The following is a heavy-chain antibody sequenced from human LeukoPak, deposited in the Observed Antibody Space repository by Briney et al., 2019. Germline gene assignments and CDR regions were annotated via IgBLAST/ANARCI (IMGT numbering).Heavy chain of an antibody. J-gene: IGHJ4*02. Sequence: PGRSLRLSCAASGFTFSSYGMHWVRQAPGKGLEWVAVISYDGSNKYYADSVKGRFTISRDNSKNTLYLQMNSLRAEDTAVYYCAKGGIVATIRMLSWIEAYYFDYWGQGTLVTVFS. CDR3: AKGGIVATIRMLSWIEAYYFDY. CDR2: ISYDGSNK. V-gene: IGHV3-30*18. D-gene: IGHD5-12*01. CDR1: GFTFSSYG.